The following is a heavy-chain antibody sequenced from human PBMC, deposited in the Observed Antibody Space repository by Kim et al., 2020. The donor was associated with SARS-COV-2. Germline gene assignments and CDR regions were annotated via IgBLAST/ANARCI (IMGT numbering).Heavy chain of an antibody. CDR3: ARASLYDILTGYYF. CDR1: GFTFSSYG. CDR2: IWYDGSNK. D-gene: IGHD3-9*01. V-gene: IGHV3-33*01. J-gene: IGHJ4*02. Sequence: GGSLRLSCAASGFTFSSYGMHWVRQAPGKGLEWVAVIWYDGSNKYYADSVKGRFTISRDNSKNTLYLQMNSLRAEDTAVYYCARASLYDILTGYYFWGQGTLVTVSS.